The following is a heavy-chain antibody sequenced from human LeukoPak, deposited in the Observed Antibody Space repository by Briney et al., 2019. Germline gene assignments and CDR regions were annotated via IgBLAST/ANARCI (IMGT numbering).Heavy chain of an antibody. D-gene: IGHD2-15*01. CDR3: ARGGGSCCTKWYFDY. V-gene: IGHV1-18*01. CDR1: GGTFSSCA. Sequence: ASVKVSCKASGGTFSSCAISWVRQAPGQGLEWMGWISAYNGNTNYAQKLQGRVTMTTDTSTSTAYMELRSLRSDDTAVYYCARGGGSCCTKWYFDYWGQGTLVTVSS. CDR2: ISAYNGNT. J-gene: IGHJ4*02.